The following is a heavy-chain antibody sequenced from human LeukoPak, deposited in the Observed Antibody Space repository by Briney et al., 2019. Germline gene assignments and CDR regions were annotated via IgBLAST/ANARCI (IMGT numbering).Heavy chain of an antibody. D-gene: IGHD1-26*01. CDR3: ASRYSGSYELDY. CDR1: GYTFTSYG. J-gene: IGHJ4*02. V-gene: IGHV1-18*01. CDR2: ISAYNGNT. Sequence: ASVKVSCKASGYTFTSYGISWVRQTPGQGLEWMGWISAYNGNTNYAQKLQGRVTMTTDASTSTAYMELRSLRSDDTAVYYCASRYSGSYELDYWGQGTLVTVSS.